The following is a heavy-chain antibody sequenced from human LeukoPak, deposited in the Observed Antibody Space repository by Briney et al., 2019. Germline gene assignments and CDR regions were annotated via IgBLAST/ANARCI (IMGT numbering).Heavy chain of an antibody. CDR1: GFTFSSYS. CDR3: ARTSTPTIFGVVIPDY. D-gene: IGHD3-3*01. CDR2: ISSSSSYI. V-gene: IGHV3-21*04. Sequence: GGSLRLSCAASGFTFSSYSMNWVRQAPGKGLEWVSSISSSSSYIYYADSVKGRFTISRDNAKNSLYLQMNSLRAEDTAVYYCARTSTPTIFGVVIPDYWGQGTLVTVSS. J-gene: IGHJ4*02.